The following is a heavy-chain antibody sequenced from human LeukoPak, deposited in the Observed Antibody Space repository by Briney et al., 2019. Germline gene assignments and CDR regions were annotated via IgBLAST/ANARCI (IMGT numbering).Heavy chain of an antibody. CDR2: IKSKTDGGTT. J-gene: IGHJ4*02. D-gene: IGHD2-2*02. V-gene: IGHV3-15*01. CDR1: GFTFSNAW. CDR3: TTDHVGSYCSSTSCYTGFFDY. Sequence: PGGSLRLSCAASGFTFSNAWMSWVRQAPGKGLEWVARIKSKTDGGTTDYAAPVKGRFTISRDDSKNTLYLQMNSLKTEDTAVYYCTTDHVGSYCSSTSCYTGFFDYWGQGTLVTVSS.